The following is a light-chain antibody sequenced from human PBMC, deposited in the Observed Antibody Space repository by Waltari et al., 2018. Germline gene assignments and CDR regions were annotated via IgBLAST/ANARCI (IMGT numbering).Light chain of an antibody. CDR2: GAS. CDR3: QQYNNWPPLT. V-gene: IGKV3-15*01. J-gene: IGKJ4*01. CDR1: QSVSSN. Sequence: EIVMTQSPATLSVSPGERATLSCRASQSVSSNLAWYQQKPGQAPRLLIYGASTRATGISARFSGSGSGTEFTLTISSLQSEDVAVYYCQQYNNWPPLTFGGGTKVEIK.